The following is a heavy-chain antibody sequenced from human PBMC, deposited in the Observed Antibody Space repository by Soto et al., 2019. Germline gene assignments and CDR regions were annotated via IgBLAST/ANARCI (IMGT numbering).Heavy chain of an antibody. CDR2: IIPILGIA. CDR3: VKVGVACSGGSCYSGLYTMDV. Sequence: ASVKVSCKASGGTFSSYTISWVRQAPGQGLEWMGRIIPILGIANYAQKFQGRVTITADKSTSTAYMELSSLRAEDTAVCYCVKVGVACSGGSCYSGLYTMDVWGQGTTVTVSS. V-gene: IGHV1-69*02. D-gene: IGHD2-15*01. CDR1: GGTFSSYT. J-gene: IGHJ6*02.